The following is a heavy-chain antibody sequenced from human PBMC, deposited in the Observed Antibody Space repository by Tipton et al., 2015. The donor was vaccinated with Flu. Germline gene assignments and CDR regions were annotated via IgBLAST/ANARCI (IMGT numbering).Heavy chain of an antibody. CDR2: MNPNSGNT. J-gene: IGHJ5*02. V-gene: IGHV1-8*01. Sequence: QLVQSGPEVKKPGASVKVSCKASGYTFTSYDINWVRQATGQGLEWMGWMNPNSGNTGYAQKFQGRVTMTRNTSISTAYMELSSLRSEDSAVYYCARGIAARLWLYWFDPWGQGTLVTVSS. CDR3: ARGIAARLWLYWFDP. CDR1: GYTFTSYD. D-gene: IGHD6-6*01.